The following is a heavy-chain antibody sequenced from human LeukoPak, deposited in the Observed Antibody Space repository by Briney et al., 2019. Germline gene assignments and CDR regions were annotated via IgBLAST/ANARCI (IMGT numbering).Heavy chain of an antibody. CDR2: IYHSGGT. CDR3: ARAPRDSSSSNYMRRFDY. J-gene: IGHJ4*02. CDR1: GYSISSDNY. V-gene: IGHV4-38-2*01. Sequence: SETLSLTCAVSGYSISSDNYWVWIRQPPGQGLDWTGGIYHSGGTYYNPPLKSRVTMSVDTSKNQFSLTLSSVTAADKAVYYCARAPRDSSSSNYMRRFDYWGQGTLVTVSS. D-gene: IGHD3-22*01.